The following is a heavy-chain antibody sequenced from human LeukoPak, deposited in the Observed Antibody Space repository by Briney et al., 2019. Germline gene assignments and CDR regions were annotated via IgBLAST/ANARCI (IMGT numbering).Heavy chain of an antibody. D-gene: IGHD4-17*01. J-gene: IGHJ4*02. V-gene: IGHV4-34*01. CDR1: GGSFSGYY. CDR2: INHSGST. Sequence: SETLSLTCAVYGGSFSGYYWSWVRQPPGEGLEWIGEINHSGSTNYNPSLKSRGTISVDASKNQFSLKLSSVTAADTAVYYCARRVRVFRTTVTTGYFDYWGQGNLVTVSS. CDR3: ARRVRVFRTTVTTGYFDY.